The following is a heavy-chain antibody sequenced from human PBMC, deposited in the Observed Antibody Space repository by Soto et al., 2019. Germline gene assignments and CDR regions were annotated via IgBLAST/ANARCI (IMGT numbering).Heavy chain of an antibody. Sequence: EVQLVESGGGLVQPGGSLRLSCAASGFAVSSNSMTWVRQAPGKGLEWVSVDQSGGGTYYADSVKDRFPLTRDNSKNALYLQITSLRAEDTALDYWATGGSGVFDYWGQGTLVTVSS. D-gene: IGHD6-19*01. J-gene: IGHJ4*02. CDR1: GFAVSSNS. V-gene: IGHV3-66*01. CDR2: DQSGGGT. CDR3: ATGGSGVFDY.